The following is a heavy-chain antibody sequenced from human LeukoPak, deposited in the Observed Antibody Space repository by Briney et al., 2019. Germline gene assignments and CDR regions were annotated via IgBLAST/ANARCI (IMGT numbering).Heavy chain of an antibody. V-gene: IGHV3-21*01. D-gene: IGHD3-22*01. J-gene: IGHJ4*02. CDR3: ARDLAPYYYDSNGYYSGPFDY. CDR2: ISSSSSYI. Sequence: KSGGSLRLSCAASGFTFSSYSMSWVRQAPGKGLEWVSSISSSSSYIYYADSVKGRFTISRDNAKNSLYLQMNSLRAEDTAVYYCARDLAPYYYDSNGYYSGPFDYWGQGTLVTVSS. CDR1: GFTFSSYS.